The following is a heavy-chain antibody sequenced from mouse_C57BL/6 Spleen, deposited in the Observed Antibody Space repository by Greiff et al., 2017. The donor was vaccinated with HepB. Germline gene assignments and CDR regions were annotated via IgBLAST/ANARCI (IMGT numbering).Heavy chain of an antibody. V-gene: IGHV1-81*01. J-gene: IGHJ4*01. CDR1: GYTFTSYG. CDR3: ARGGAAQVYYAMDY. Sequence: QVQLQQSGAELARPGASVKLSCKASGYTFTSYGISWVKQRTGQGLEWIGEIYPRSGNTYYNEKFKGKATLTADKSSSTAYMELRSLTSEDSAVYFCARGGAAQVYYAMDYWGQGTSVTVSS. D-gene: IGHD3-2*02. CDR2: IYPRSGNT.